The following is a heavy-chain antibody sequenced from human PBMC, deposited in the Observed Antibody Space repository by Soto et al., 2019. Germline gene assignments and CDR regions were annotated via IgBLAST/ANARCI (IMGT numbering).Heavy chain of an antibody. J-gene: IGHJ2*01. CDR1: GFTFSSYA. CDR2: ISGSGGST. D-gene: IGHD4-17*01. Sequence: EVQLLESGGGLVQPGGSLRLSCAASGFTFSSYAMNWVRQAPGKGLEWVSVISGSGGSTYYADSVKGRFTISRDNSKNTRYRQMNSLRAEDTAVYYCAKRTVGWYFDLWGRGTLVTVSS. CDR3: AKRTVGWYFDL. V-gene: IGHV3-23*01.